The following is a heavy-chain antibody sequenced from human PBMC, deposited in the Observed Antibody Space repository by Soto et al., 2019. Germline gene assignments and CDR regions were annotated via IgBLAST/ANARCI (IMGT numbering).Heavy chain of an antibody. J-gene: IGHJ5*02. Sequence: PGGSLRLSCAASGFTFSSYAMHWVRQAPGKGLEWVAVISYDGSNKYYADSVKGRFTISRDNSKNTLYLQMNSLRAEDTAVYYCARAPKDYSNYRYWFDPWGQGTLVTVSS. V-gene: IGHV3-30-3*01. CDR2: ISYDGSNK. CDR3: ARAPKDYSNYRYWFDP. CDR1: GFTFSSYA. D-gene: IGHD4-4*01.